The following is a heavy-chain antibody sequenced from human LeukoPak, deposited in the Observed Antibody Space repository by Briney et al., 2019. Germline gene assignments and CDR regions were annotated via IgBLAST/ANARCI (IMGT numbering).Heavy chain of an antibody. V-gene: IGHV7-4-1*02. CDR2: INTGTGNP. Sequence: ASVKVSCKTSGYTFTNYAMNWVRQAPGQGLEFMGWINTGTGNPTYAQGFTGWIVFSLDTSVSTAYLHINTLKPEDTAVYYCAAIGAHSFDYWGQGTLVTVSS. CDR3: AAIGAHSFDY. J-gene: IGHJ4*02. D-gene: IGHD3-10*01. CDR1: GYTFTNYA.